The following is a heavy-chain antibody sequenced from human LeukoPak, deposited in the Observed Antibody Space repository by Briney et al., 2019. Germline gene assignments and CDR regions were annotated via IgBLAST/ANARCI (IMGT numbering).Heavy chain of an antibody. D-gene: IGHD3/OR15-3a*01. CDR1: GFTFSSYS. Sequence: GGSLRLSCAASGFTFSSYSMNWVRQAPGKGLVWVSRINRDGSTTSYADSVKGRFTTSRDNAKNTLYLQMNSLRAEDTAVYYCARDKDWILFDYWGQGTLVTVSS. CDR3: ARDKDWILFDY. CDR2: INRDGSTT. J-gene: IGHJ4*02. V-gene: IGHV3-74*01.